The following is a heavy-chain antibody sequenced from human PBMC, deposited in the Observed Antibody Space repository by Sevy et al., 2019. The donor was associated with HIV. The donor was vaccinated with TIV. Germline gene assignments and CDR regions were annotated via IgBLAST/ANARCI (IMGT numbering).Heavy chain of an antibody. V-gene: IGHV4-34*01. CDR1: VGSFSGYY. CDR2: INHSGST. Sequence: SETLSLSCAVYVGSFSGYYWSWIRQPPGKGLEWIGEINHSGSTNYNPSLKSRVTISVDTSKNQFSLRLSSVTAADTAVYYCARSRVSRLYYYHSSASDYGMDVWGQGTTITVSS. D-gene: IGHD3-22*01. CDR3: ARSRVSRLYYYHSSASDYGMDV. J-gene: IGHJ6*02.